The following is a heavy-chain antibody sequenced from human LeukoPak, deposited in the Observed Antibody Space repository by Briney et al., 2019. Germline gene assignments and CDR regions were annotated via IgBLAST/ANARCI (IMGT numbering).Heavy chain of an antibody. CDR1: GXTVSSNY. J-gene: IGHJ4*02. CDR3: AKDARRTSGWYFFDY. Sequence: GGSLRLSCAASGXTVSSNYMSWVRQAPGKGLEWVSVIYSGGSTYYADSVKGRFTISRDNSKNTLFLQMNSLRAEDTAVYYCAKDARRTSGWYFFDYWGQGTLVTVSS. CDR2: IYSGGST. V-gene: IGHV3-66*01. D-gene: IGHD6-19*01.